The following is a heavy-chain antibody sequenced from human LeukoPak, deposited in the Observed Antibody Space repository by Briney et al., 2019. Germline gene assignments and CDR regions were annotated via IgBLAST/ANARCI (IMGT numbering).Heavy chain of an antibody. Sequence: GGSLGLSCAASGFTFSSYDMRWVRQAPGKGLEWVSAISGSGGSTYYADSVKGRFAISSDYSKNTLYLQMSSLRADDAAIYYCAKDLEAARPGYWGQGTLVTVSS. CDR3: AKDLEAARPGY. V-gene: IGHV3-23*01. J-gene: IGHJ4*02. D-gene: IGHD6-6*01. CDR1: GFTFSSYD. CDR2: ISGSGGST.